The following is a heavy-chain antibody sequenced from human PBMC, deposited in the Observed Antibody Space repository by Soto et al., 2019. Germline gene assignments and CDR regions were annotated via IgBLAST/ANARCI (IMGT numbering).Heavy chain of an antibody. CDR3: ASVGDPTKNYYYYYMDV. D-gene: IGHD4-17*01. J-gene: IGHJ6*03. CDR2: ISGSGGST. Sequence: GGSLRLSCAASGFTFSSYAMSWVRQAPGKGLEWVSAISGSGGSTYYADSVKGRFTISRDNSKNTLYLQMNSLRAEDTAVYYCASVGDPTKNYYYYYMDVWGKGTTVTVSS. CDR1: GFTFSSYA. V-gene: IGHV3-23*01.